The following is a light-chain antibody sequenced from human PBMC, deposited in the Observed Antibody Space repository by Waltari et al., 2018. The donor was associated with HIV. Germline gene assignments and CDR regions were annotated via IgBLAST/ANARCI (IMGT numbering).Light chain of an antibody. J-gene: IGKJ1*01. CDR3: QQYNDWLSWT. CDR2: DAS. V-gene: IGKV3-15*01. Sequence: IVMTQSPATLSVSPGQRATVSCWDSQSISSTLAWYQQRTGQAPRLLVYDASTRVAGIPARFSASGFATEFTLTISSLQSEDFAVYYCQQYNDWLSWTIGQGTKVEIK. CDR1: QSISST.